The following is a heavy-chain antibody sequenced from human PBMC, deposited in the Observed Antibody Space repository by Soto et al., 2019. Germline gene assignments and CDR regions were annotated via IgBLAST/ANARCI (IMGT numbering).Heavy chain of an antibody. CDR3: ARGTLVRGAFGY. J-gene: IGHJ4*02. D-gene: IGHD6-6*01. Sequence: NPSETLSLTXTVSGGSISSYYWSWIRQPPGKGLEWIGYIYYSGSTNYNPSLKSRVTISVDTSKNQFSLKLSSVTAADTAVYYCARGTLVRGAFGYWGQGTLVTVSS. V-gene: IGHV4-59*01. CDR1: GGSISSYY. CDR2: IYYSGST.